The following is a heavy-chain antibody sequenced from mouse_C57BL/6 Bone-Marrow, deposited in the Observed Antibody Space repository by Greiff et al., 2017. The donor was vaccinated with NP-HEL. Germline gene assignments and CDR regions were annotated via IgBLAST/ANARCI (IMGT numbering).Heavy chain of an antibody. CDR2: IWRGGST. J-gene: IGHJ2*01. CDR1: GFSLTSYG. CDR3: AKKGYGSSPHDY. Sequence: VKLVESGPGLVQPSQSLSITCTVSGFSLTSYGVHWVRQSPGKGLEWLGVIWRGGSTDHNAAFMSRLSITKDNSKSQVFFKMNSLQADDTAIYYCAKKGYGSSPHDYWGQGTTLTVSS. V-gene: IGHV2-5*01. D-gene: IGHD1-1*01.